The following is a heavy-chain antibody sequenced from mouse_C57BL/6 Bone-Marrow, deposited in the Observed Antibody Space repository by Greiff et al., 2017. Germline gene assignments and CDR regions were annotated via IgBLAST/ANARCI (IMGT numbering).Heavy chain of an antibody. CDR3: ARSGYYDGSSYYAMDY. J-gene: IGHJ4*01. V-gene: IGHV1-81*01. CDR2: IYPRSGNT. D-gene: IGHD1-1*01. Sequence: QVQLQQSGAELARPGASVKLSCKASGYTFTSYGISWVKQRTGQGLEWIGEIYPRSGNTYYNEKFKGKATLTADKSSSTAYMELRSLTSEDSAVYFWARSGYYDGSSYYAMDYWGQGTSVTVSS. CDR1: GYTFTSYG.